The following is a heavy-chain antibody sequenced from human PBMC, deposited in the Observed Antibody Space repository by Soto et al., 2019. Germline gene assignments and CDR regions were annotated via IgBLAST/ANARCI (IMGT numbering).Heavy chain of an antibody. CDR1: GGSISSYY. Sequence: QVQLQESGPGLVKPSETLSLTCTVSGGSISSYYWSWIRQPPGKGLEGIGYIYYSGSTTYNPSLKSRVTISVDTSKNQFSLQLRSVTAADTAVYYCASHLPNYYDSSGSNRDCWYFDLWGRGTLVTVSS. CDR3: ASHLPNYYDSSGSNRDCWYFDL. CDR2: IYYSGST. V-gene: IGHV4-59*08. D-gene: IGHD3-22*01. J-gene: IGHJ2*01.